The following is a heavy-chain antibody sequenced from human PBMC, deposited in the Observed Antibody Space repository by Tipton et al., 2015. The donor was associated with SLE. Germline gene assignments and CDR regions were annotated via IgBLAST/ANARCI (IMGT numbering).Heavy chain of an antibody. CDR2: ISGGGDYT. CDR1: GFTFSSYA. Sequence: SLRLSCAASGFTFSSYAMTWVRQAPGKGLEWVSYISGGGDYTYYADSVKGRFTISRDNSENTLYLQMSSLRAEDTAVYYCARHGSTFYAFDIWGQGTMVTVSS. D-gene: IGHD1-26*01. CDR3: ARHGSTFYAFDI. J-gene: IGHJ3*02. V-gene: IGHV3-23*01.